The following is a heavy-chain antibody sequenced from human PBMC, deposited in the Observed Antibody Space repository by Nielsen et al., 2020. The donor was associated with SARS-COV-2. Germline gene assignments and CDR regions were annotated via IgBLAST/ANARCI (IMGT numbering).Heavy chain of an antibody. V-gene: IGHV3-21*01. Sequence: GESLKISCAASGFTFSTYSMTWVRQAPGKGLEWVAAIDSSSNYIYYLDTMKGRLTISRDNAKSSLYLQMDSLRAEDTAVYYCARRWYGSGSDREAFDVWGRGTMVTVPS. J-gene: IGHJ3*01. CDR2: IDSSSNYI. D-gene: IGHD3-10*01. CDR1: GFTFSTYS. CDR3: ARRWYGSGSDREAFDV.